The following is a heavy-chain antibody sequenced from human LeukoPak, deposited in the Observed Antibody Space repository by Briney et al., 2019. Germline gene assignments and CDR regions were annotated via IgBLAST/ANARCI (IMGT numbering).Heavy chain of an antibody. J-gene: IGHJ6*03. CDR2: ISWNSGSI. Sequence: GGSLRLSCAASGFTFDDYAMHWVRQAPGKGLEWVSGISWNSGSIGYADSVKGRFTISRDNAKNSLYLQMNSLRAEDTALYYCAKALAARPYYYYYYMDVWGTGTTVTVSS. CDR3: AKALAARPYYYYYYMDV. CDR1: GFTFDDYA. D-gene: IGHD6-6*01. V-gene: IGHV3-9*01.